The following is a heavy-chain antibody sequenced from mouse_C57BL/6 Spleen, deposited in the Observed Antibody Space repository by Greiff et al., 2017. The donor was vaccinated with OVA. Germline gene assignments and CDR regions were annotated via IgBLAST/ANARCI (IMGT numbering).Heavy chain of an antibody. CDR2: IYPGSGST. J-gene: IGHJ2*01. V-gene: IGHV1-55*01. CDR1: GYTFTSYW. CDR3: ARKREQLRLFDY. Sequence: QVQLKQPGAELVKPGASVKMSCKASGYTFTSYWITWVKQRPGQGLEWIGDIYPGSGSTNYNEKFKSKATLTVDTSSSTAYMQLSSLTSEDSAVYYCARKREQLRLFDYWGQGTTLTVSS. D-gene: IGHD3-2*02.